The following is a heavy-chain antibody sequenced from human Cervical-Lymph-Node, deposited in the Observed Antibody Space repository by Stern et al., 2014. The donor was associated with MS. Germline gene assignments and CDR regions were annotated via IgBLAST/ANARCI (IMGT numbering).Heavy chain of an antibody. CDR2: IWYDGNKK. CDR3: ARGNWNYEGMGY. D-gene: IGHD1-7*01. V-gene: IGHV3-33*01. Sequence: VQLVQSGRGVVQPGRSLRLSCAASGFTFSNYGMHWVRQAPGKGLEWLAVIWYDGNKKYYADSVKGRFTISRDNSKNTLFLQMSSLTAEDTALYYCARGNWNYEGMGYWGQGTLVTVSS. J-gene: IGHJ4*02. CDR1: GFTFSNYG.